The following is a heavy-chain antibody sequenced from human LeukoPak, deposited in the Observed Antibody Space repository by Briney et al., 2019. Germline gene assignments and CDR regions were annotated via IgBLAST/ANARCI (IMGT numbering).Heavy chain of an antibody. CDR1: GFTVSSNY. CDR3: AREEMTTVSASYYFFALDV. D-gene: IGHD4-11*01. Sequence: GGSLRLSCEASGFTVSSNYMTWVRQAPGKGLKWLSVMYSGGITYHADSVKGRFTISRDNSKNTLYLQMTSLRPDDTAVYYCAREEMTTVSASYYFFALDVWGQGATVTVSS. J-gene: IGHJ6*02. V-gene: IGHV3-66*02. CDR2: MYSGGIT.